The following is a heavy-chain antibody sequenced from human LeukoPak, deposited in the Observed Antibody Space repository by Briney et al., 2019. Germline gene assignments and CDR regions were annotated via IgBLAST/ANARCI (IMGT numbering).Heavy chain of an antibody. D-gene: IGHD3-10*01. J-gene: IGHJ6*02. CDR3: ATDSYYYGSGSYHGMDV. CDR1: GYTLTELS. CDR2: FDPEDGET. Sequence: ASVKVSCKVSGYTLTELSMHWVRQAPGKGLEWMGGFDPEDGETIYAQKFQGRVTMAEDTSTDTAYMELSSLRSEDTAVYYCATDSYYYGSGSYHGMDVWGQGTTVTVSS. V-gene: IGHV1-24*01.